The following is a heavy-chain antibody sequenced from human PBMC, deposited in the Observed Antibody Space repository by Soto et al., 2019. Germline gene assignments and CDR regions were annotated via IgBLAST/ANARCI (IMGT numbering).Heavy chain of an antibody. J-gene: IGHJ5*02. CDR1: GYIFMNYA. D-gene: IGHD2-8*02. Sequence: QVQLVQSGAEVKKPGASVKVSCKASGYIFMNYAMHWVRQAPGQGLEWMGWIHAGDGKTKYAQKLQGRVTITRDTSASTAYMELSSLRXXXXXXXXXXXXXXXXXXXXXXXXVMYEEWFDPWGQGTLVTVSS. V-gene: IGHV1-3*01. CDR3: XXXXXXXXXXXXXXXVMYEEWFDP. CDR2: IHAGDGKT.